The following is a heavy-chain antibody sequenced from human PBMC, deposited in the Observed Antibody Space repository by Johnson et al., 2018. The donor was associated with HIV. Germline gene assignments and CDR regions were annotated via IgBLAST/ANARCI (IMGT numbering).Heavy chain of an antibody. CDR2: ISYAGSNK. CDR3: ARDTPFGYCSSTSCYAGGAFDI. J-gene: IGHJ3*02. D-gene: IGHD2-2*01. Sequence: QVQLVESGGGVVRPGGSLRLSCAASGFTFDDYAMHWVRQAPGKGLEWVAVISYAGSNKYYADSVKGRFTLSTYNSKNTLYLQMNSLRAEATAVYYCARDTPFGYCSSTSCYAGGAFDIWGQGTMVTVSS. CDR1: GFTFDDYA. V-gene: IGHV3-30*04.